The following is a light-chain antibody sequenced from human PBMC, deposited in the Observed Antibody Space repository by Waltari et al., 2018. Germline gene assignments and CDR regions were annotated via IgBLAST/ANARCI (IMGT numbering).Light chain of an antibody. CDR1: SSNIGSNF. CDR3: ASWDDSLSGGI. CDR2: RNN. J-gene: IGLJ2*01. Sequence: QSVLTQPPSASGPPGQRVTISCSGRSSNIGSNFVYWYQQFPGTAPKLLIFRNNQRPSGVPDRFSGSKSGSSASLAISGLRSDDEAHYYCASWDDSLSGGIFGGGTEVTVL. V-gene: IGLV1-47*01.